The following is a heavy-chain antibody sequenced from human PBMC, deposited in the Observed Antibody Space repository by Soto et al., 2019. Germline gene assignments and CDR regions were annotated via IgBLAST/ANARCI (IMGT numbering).Heavy chain of an antibody. CDR2: ISGSGGST. J-gene: IGHJ4*02. CDR3: AKDGYSYGYYFDY. D-gene: IGHD5-18*01. Sequence: GGSLRLSCAASGFTFSSYAMIWVRQAPGKGLEWVSAISGSGGSTYYADSVKGRFTISRDNSKNTLYLQMNSLRAEDTAVYYCAKDGYSYGYYFDYWGQGTLVTVSS. V-gene: IGHV3-23*01. CDR1: GFTFSSYA.